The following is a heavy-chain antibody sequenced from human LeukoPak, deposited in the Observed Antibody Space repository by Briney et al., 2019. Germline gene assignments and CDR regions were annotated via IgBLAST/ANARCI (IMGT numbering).Heavy chain of an antibody. CDR1: GFTFSSYS. CDR2: ISSSSSYI. V-gene: IGHV3-21*01. D-gene: IGHD4-17*01. Sequence: GGSLRLSCAASGFTFSSYSMNWVRQAPGKGLEWVSSISSSSSYIYYADSVKGRFTISRDNAKNSLYLQMNSLRAEDTAVYYCARGEDYGDYVSYGMDVWGQGTTVTVSS. CDR3: ARGEDYGDYVSYGMDV. J-gene: IGHJ6*02.